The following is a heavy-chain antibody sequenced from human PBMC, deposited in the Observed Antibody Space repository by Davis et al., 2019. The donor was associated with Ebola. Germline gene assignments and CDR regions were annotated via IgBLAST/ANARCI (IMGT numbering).Heavy chain of an antibody. CDR2: IYYSGST. CDR1: GGSISSSSYY. J-gene: IGHJ5*02. CDR3: ARAVGSSTSWFDP. V-gene: IGHV4-39*01. Sequence: MPGGSLRLSCTVSGGSISSSSYYWGWIRQPPGKGLEWIGSIYYSGSTYYNPSLKSRVTISVDTSKNQFSLKLSSVTAADTAVYYCARAVGSSTSWFDPWGQGTLVTVSS. D-gene: IGHD2-2*01.